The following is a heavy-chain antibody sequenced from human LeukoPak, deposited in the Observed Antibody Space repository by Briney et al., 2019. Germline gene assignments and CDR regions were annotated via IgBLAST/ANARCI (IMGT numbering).Heavy chain of an antibody. CDR3: ARHPNGGTHPLDN. CDR1: GASMSGQH. CDR2: IHYDGRT. J-gene: IGHJ4*02. D-gene: IGHD2-8*01. Sequence: SETLSLTCTVSGASMSGQHWSWIRQAPGKGLEWIAWIHYDGRTNYNPSLKSRLSLSVDTSTNQFSLSLNPVTAADTAVYFCARHPNGGTHPLDNWGPGIRVIVSP. V-gene: IGHV4-59*08.